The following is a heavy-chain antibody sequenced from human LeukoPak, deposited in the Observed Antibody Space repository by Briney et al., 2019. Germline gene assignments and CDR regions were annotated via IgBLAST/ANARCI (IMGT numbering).Heavy chain of an antibody. CDR3: AKGGGVGPVDL. CDR2: ISASGGIT. V-gene: IGHV3-23*01. D-gene: IGHD1-26*01. Sequence: QTGGSLRLSCEASGFTFNNYGMSWVRQAPGKGLEWVSGISASGGITYYADSVKGRFTISRDNFKNTLYVQMNSLRAEDTAVYVGAKGGGVGPVDLWGQGTLVTVSS. CDR1: GFTFNNYG. J-gene: IGHJ5*02.